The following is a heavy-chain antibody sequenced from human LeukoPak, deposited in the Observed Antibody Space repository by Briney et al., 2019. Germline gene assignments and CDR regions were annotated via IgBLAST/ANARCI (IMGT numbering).Heavy chain of an antibody. CDR1: GFSFDDYG. V-gene: IGHV3-20*04. CDR3: ARDPTLASLSTEYFQH. D-gene: IGHD2/OR15-2a*01. J-gene: IGHJ1*01. Sequence: GGSLRLSCAASGFSFDDYGMSWVRQAPGKGLEWVSGISWNGGSTGYADSVKGRFIISRDNAKNSLYLQMNSLRAEDTALYYCARDPTLASLSTEYFQHWGQGTLVTVSS. CDR2: ISWNGGST.